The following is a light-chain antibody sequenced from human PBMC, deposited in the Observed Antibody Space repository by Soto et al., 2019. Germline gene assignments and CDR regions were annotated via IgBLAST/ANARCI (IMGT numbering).Light chain of an antibody. Sequence: QSVLTQPASVSGSPGQSIALSCTGTSSHVCGYNYVSSYQQHQGNAPKLMIYEVSSRPSGVPNRFSGSKSGNTASLTISGLQAEDEADYYCSSYSSSSALDYVFGTGTKVTVL. CDR2: EVS. J-gene: IGLJ1*01. CDR1: SSHVCGYNY. CDR3: SSYSSSSALDYV. V-gene: IGLV2-14*01.